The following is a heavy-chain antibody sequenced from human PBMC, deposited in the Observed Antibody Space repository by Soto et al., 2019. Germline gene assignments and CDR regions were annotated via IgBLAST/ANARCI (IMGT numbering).Heavy chain of an antibody. Sequence: HPGGSLRLSCAASGFTVSSNYMSWVRQAPGKGLGWVSVIYSGGSTYYADSVKGRFTISRDNSKNTLYLQMNSLRAEDTAVYYCARVRDYGGPRSAFDIWGRGTMVTVS. V-gene: IGHV3-66*01. CDR3: ARVRDYGGPRSAFDI. CDR2: IYSGGST. D-gene: IGHD4-17*01. CDR1: GFTVSSNY. J-gene: IGHJ3*02.